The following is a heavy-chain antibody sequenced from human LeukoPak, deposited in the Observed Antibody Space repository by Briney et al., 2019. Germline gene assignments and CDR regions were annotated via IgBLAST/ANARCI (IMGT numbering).Heavy chain of an antibody. CDR2: IKGDGIST. CDR1: GFCFSSNW. D-gene: IGHD3-3*01. J-gene: IGHJ4*02. Sequence: GGSLRHSCAASGFCFSSNWMHWVRHAPGQGLVWVSRIKGDGISTNYADSVKGRFTISRDIAKNTLYLQMNSLRAEDTGVYYCAKDHYWSIDYWGRGTLVTVSS. CDR3: AKDHYWSIDY. V-gene: IGHV3-74*01.